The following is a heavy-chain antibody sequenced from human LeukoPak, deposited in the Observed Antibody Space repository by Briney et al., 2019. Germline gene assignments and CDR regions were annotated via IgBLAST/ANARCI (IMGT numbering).Heavy chain of an antibody. CDR2: TYYRSKWYN. D-gene: IGHD3-22*01. Sequence: SQTLSLTCAISGDSVSSNSAAWNWIRQSPSRGLEWLGRTYYRSKWYNDYAVSVKSRITINPDTSKNQFSLQLNSVTAADTAVYYCASLGYYDSSGYLYYFDYWGQGTLVTVSS. J-gene: IGHJ4*02. CDR3: ASLGYYDSSGYLYYFDY. CDR1: GDSVSSNSAA. V-gene: IGHV6-1*01.